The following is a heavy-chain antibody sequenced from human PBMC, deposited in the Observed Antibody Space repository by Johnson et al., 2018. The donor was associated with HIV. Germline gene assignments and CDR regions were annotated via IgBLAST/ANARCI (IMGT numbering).Heavy chain of an antibody. J-gene: IGHJ3*02. V-gene: IGHV3-9*01. CDR3: ARYRFGYYDSSGSYAFDI. Sequence: EVLLLESGGGLVQPGRSLRLSCAASGFTFDDYAMHWVRQAPGKGLEWVSGISWNSGSIGYVDSVKGRFTISRDNAKNSLYLQMNSLRAEDTAVYYCARYRFGYYDSSGSYAFDIWGQGTMVTVSS. CDR2: ISWNSGSI. D-gene: IGHD3-22*01. CDR1: GFTFDDYA.